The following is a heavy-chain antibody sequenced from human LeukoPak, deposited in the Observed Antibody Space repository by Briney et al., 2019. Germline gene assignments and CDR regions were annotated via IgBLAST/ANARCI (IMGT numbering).Heavy chain of an antibody. V-gene: IGHV3-9*01. Sequence: PGGSLRLSCAASGFTFDDYAMHWVRQAPGKGLEWVSGISWNSGSIGYADSVKGRFTISRDNAKNSLYLQVNSLRAEDTALYYCAKDAQSGIYYPFDYWGQGTLVTVSS. CDR2: ISWNSGSI. CDR1: GFTFDDYA. CDR3: AKDAQSGIYYPFDY. J-gene: IGHJ4*02. D-gene: IGHD3-10*01.